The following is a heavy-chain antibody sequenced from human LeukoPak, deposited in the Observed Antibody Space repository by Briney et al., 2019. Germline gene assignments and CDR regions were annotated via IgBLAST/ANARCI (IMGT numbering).Heavy chain of an antibody. J-gene: IGHJ4*02. CDR3: AKALVAPIFVLDY. CDR2: ISGSGGST. V-gene: IGHV3-23*01. Sequence: GASLRLSCAASGFTFSSYAMSWVRQAPGKGLEWVSAISGSGGSTYYADSVKGRFTISRDNSKNTLYLQMNSLRAEDTAVYYCAKALVAPIFVLDYWGQGTLVTVSS. D-gene: IGHD5-12*01. CDR1: GFTFSSYA.